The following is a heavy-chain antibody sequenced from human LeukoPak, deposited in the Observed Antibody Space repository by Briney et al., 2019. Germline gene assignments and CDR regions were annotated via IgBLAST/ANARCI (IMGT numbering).Heavy chain of an antibody. V-gene: IGHV3-30*03. CDR3: ARGAGGTTPLYY. D-gene: IGHD1-7*01. Sequence: GGSLRLSCAAPGFTFSDYGMHWARLAPAKGLEGGAHISHDGNSQNYADYVQGRFTISRDNSKNTLYMQMNSLRAEDTDVYYCARGAGGTTPLYYWGQGTLVTVSS. J-gene: IGHJ4*02. CDR1: GFTFSDYG. CDR2: ISHDGNSQ.